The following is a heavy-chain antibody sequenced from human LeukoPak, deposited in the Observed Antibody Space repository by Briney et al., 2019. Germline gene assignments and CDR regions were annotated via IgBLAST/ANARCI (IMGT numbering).Heavy chain of an antibody. Sequence: GGSLRLSCAASGFTFSSYAMHWVRQAPGKGLEWVAVISYDGSNKYYADSVKGRFTISRDNSKNTLYLQMNSLRAEDTAVYYCASGYSSSWINDYWGQGTLVTVSS. CDR3: ASGYSSSWINDY. J-gene: IGHJ4*02. CDR1: GFTFSSYA. CDR2: ISYDGSNK. D-gene: IGHD6-13*01. V-gene: IGHV3-30*04.